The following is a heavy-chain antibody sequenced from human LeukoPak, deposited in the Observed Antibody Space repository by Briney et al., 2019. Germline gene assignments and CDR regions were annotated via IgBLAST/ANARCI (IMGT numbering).Heavy chain of an antibody. CDR1: GGTFSSYA. Sequence: SVKVSCKAPGGTFSSYAISWVRQAPGQGLEWMGGIIPIFGTANYAQKFQGRVTITADESTSTAYMELSSLRSEDTAVYYCARGNYGSGSYYKFDYWGQGTLVTVSS. CDR3: ARGNYGSGSYYKFDY. V-gene: IGHV1-69*01. D-gene: IGHD3-10*01. J-gene: IGHJ4*02. CDR2: IIPIFGTA.